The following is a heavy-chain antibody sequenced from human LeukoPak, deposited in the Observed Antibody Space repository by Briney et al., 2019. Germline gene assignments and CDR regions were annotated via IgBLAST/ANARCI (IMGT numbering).Heavy chain of an antibody. D-gene: IGHD4-17*01. CDR3: ATDSPMTTVTNNWFDP. V-gene: IGHV1-2*02. J-gene: IGHJ5*02. Sequence: ASVKVSCKTFSGHYVHWVRQAPGQGLEWLGWISPNRGDTNYAQKFQGRVTMTRDTSISTAYMELSRLRSEDTAVYYCATDSPMTTVTNNWFDPWGQGTLVTVSS. CDR1: FSGHY. CDR2: ISPNRGDT.